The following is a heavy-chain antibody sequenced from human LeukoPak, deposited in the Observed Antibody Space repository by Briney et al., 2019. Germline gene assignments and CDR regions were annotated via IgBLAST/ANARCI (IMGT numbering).Heavy chain of an antibody. CDR2: IRIGATGT. CDR1: GFTFSDYF. D-gene: IGHD1-26*01. V-gene: IGHV3-23*01. J-gene: IGHJ4*02. CDR3: AKDHTGSLYRHAF. Sequence: GGSLRLSCAASGFTFSDYFMSWVRQAPGKGLEWVSTIRIGATGTHYSDSVQGRFTISRDDSEHTLYLQMSNLRDDDTAVYYCAKDHTGSLYRHAFWGQGTLVTVSS.